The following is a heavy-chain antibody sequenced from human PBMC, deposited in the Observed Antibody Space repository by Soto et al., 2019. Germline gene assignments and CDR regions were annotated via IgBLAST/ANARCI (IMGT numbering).Heavy chain of an antibody. D-gene: IGHD4-4*01. CDR1: GGTFSSYA. Sequence: QVQLVQSGAEMKKPGSSVKVSCKTSGGTFSSYAISWVRQAPGQGLEWMGGIIPIFGTANYAQKFQGRVTIPADESTSTAYMELTSLRSEDTAVYYCARGATITTSVHYYYGMDVWGQGTTVTVSS. CDR2: IIPIFGTA. V-gene: IGHV1-69*12. CDR3: ARGATITTSVHYYYGMDV. J-gene: IGHJ6*02.